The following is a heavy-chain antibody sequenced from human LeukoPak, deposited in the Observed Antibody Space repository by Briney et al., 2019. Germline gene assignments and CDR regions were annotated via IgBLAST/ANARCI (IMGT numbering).Heavy chain of an antibody. CDR3: GKGTTGYFDY. CDR2: ISSNGGST. V-gene: IGHV3-64D*06. J-gene: IGHJ4*02. Sequence: GGSLRLSCSASGFTFSSYAMHWVRQAPGKGLEYVSAISSNGGSTYYADSVKGRFTISRDNSKNTLYLQMSSLRAEDTAVYYCGKGTTGYFDYWGQGTLVTVSS. CDR1: GFTFSSYA. D-gene: IGHD4-17*01.